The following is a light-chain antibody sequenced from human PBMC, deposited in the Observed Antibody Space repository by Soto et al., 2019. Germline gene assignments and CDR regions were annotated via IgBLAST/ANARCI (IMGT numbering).Light chain of an antibody. CDR3: AAWDDSLSGNYV. CDR2: RNN. Sequence: HSVLTQPHSASGTPGQRVTISFFGSSSNIGSNYVYWYQQLPGTAPKLLIYRNNQRPSGVPDRFSGSKSGTSASLAISGLRSEDEADYYCAAWDDSLSGNYVFGTGTKVTVL. J-gene: IGLJ1*01. V-gene: IGLV1-47*01. CDR1: SSNIGSNY.